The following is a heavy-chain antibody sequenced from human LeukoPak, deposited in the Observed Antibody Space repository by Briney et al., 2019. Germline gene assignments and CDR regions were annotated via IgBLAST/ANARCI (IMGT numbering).Heavy chain of an antibody. CDR2: INVNK. D-gene: IGHD2/OR15-2a*01. CDR3: ARAPRCNTDSCNSWFDP. CDR1: GNSFNTYG. J-gene: IGHJ5*02. Sequence: ASVNVSCKTSGNSFNTYGITWVRQAPGLGLEWMGWINVNKKYAQKFQGRVTMTTDTSTSTAYMELRSLRSDDTAVYYCARAPRCNTDSCNSWFDPWGQGTLVTVSS. V-gene: IGHV1-18*01.